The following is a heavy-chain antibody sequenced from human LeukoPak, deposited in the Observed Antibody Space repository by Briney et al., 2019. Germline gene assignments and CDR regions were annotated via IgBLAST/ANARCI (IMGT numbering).Heavy chain of an antibody. D-gene: IGHD5-12*01. CDR3: GRVGAIVARLLHFDY. CDR2: INSDGSST. V-gene: IGHV3-74*01. J-gene: IGHJ4*02. CDR1: GFTFSSYW. Sequence: GGSLRLSCAASGFTFSSYWMHWVRQAPGKGLVWVSRINSDGSSTSYADSVKGRFTISRDNAKNTLYLQMNSLSTEDTAVYYCGRVGAIVARLLHFDYWGQGTLVTVSS.